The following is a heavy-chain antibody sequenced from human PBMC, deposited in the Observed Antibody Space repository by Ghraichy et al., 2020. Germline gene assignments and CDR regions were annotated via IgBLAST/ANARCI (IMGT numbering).Heavy chain of an antibody. CDR1: GFTFSSYW. V-gene: IGHV3-74*01. Sequence: GESLNISCAASGFTFSSYWMYWVRQAPGKGLVWVSHINSDGSSTSYADSVKGRFTISRDNAKNTLYLQMNSLRAEDTAVYYCARELYSYGYYYGMDVWGQGTTVFVSS. J-gene: IGHJ6*02. CDR2: INSDGSST. CDR3: ARELYSYGYYYGMDV. D-gene: IGHD5-18*01.